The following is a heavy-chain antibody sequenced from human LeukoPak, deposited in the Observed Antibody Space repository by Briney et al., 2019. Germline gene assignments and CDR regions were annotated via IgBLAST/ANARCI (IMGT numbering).Heavy chain of an antibody. CDR1: GDSVSSNSAA. D-gene: IGHD3-10*01. Sequence: SQTLSLTCAISGDSVSSNSAAWNWIRQSPSRGLEWLGRTYYRSKWYNDYAVSVKSRITINPDTSKNQFSLQLNSVTAADTAVYYCARPVIWFGESTNHNWFDPWGQGTLVTVSS. CDR2: TYYRSKWYN. J-gene: IGHJ5*02. V-gene: IGHV6-1*01. CDR3: ARPVIWFGESTNHNWFDP.